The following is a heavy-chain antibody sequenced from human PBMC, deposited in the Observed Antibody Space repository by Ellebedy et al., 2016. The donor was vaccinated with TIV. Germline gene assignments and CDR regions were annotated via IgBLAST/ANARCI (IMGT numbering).Heavy chain of an antibody. CDR3: AKPLAAARGWYFDY. V-gene: IGHV3-23*01. J-gene: IGHJ4*02. CDR2: ISGSGGST. D-gene: IGHD6-13*01. Sequence: GESLKISXAASGFTFSSYAMSWVRQAPGKGLEWVSAISGSGGSTYYADSVKGRFTISRDNSKNTLYLQMNSLRAEDTAVYYCAKPLAAARGWYFDYWGQGTLVTVSS. CDR1: GFTFSSYA.